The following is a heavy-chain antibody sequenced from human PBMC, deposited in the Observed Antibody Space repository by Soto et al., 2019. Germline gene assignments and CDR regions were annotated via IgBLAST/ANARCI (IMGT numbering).Heavy chain of an antibody. CDR2: IYYSGST. CDR3: ARRLAVAGTYWFDP. V-gene: IGHV4-59*08. D-gene: IGHD6-19*01. J-gene: IGHJ5*02. CDR1: GGSIGSFY. Sequence: SETLSLTCTVAGGSIGSFYWSWIRQPPGKGLEWIGYIYYSGSTNYNPSLKSRATISVDTSKNQFSLKLSSVTAADTAVYYCARRLAVAGTYWFDPRGQGTLVTVSS.